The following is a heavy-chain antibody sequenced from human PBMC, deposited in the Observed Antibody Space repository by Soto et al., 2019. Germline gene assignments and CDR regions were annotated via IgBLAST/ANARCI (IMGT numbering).Heavy chain of an antibody. D-gene: IGHD4-17*01. Sequence: GGSLRLSCEASGFTFSSYSINWVLQAPGKGLEWLSYISSDSSTIYYADSVKGRFTISRDNAKNSLYLQMNSLRDEDTAVYYCARKIAPDGGDLVAWGQGILVTVSS. J-gene: IGHJ5*02. CDR2: ISSDSSTI. CDR1: GFTFSSYS. V-gene: IGHV3-48*02. CDR3: ARKIAPDGGDLVA.